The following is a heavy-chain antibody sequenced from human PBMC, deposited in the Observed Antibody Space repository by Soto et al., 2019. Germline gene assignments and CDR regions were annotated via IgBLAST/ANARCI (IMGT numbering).Heavy chain of an antibody. J-gene: IGHJ4*02. V-gene: IGHV1-2*04. D-gene: IGHD2-8*01. CDR1: GYTFTGYY. Sequence: QVQLVQSGAEVKKPGASVKVSCKASGYTFTGYYMHWVRQAPGQGLEWMGWINPNSGGTNYAQKFQGWVTMTSDTSISTAYMELSRLRSDDTAVYYCARYCTNGVQHYFDYWGQGTLVTVSS. CDR2: INPNSGGT. CDR3: ARYCTNGVQHYFDY.